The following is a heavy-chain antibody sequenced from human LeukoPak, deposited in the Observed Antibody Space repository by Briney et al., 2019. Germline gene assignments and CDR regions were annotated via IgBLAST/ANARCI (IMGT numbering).Heavy chain of an antibody. CDR2: MNPNSGNT. CDR3: ARFSVVVVAATPGFWLDP. D-gene: IGHD2-15*01. Sequence: ASVKVSCKASGYTFTSYDINWVRQATGQGLEWMGWMNPNSGNTGYAQKFQGRVTMTRNTSISTAYMELSSLSSDDTAVYYCARFSVVVVAATPGFWLDPSGQGTLVTVS. V-gene: IGHV1-8*01. CDR1: GYTFTSYD. J-gene: IGHJ5*02.